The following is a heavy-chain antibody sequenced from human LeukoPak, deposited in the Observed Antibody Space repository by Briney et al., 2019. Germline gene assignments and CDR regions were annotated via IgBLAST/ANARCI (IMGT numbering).Heavy chain of an antibody. Sequence: GGSLRLSCAASGFTFSSYSMNWVRQAPGKGLGWVSSISSSSSYIYYADSVKGRFTISRDNAKNSLYLQMNSLRAEDTAVYYCARATGWKGYDSSGYQYWGQGTLVTVSS. V-gene: IGHV3-21*01. CDR3: ARATGWKGYDSSGYQY. CDR1: GFTFSSYS. J-gene: IGHJ4*02. D-gene: IGHD3-22*01. CDR2: ISSSSSYI.